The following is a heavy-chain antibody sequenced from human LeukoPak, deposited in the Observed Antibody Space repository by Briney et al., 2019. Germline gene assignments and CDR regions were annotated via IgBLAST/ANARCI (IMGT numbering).Heavy chain of an antibody. CDR3: ARSRSGYSDLDY. D-gene: IGHD3-22*01. J-gene: IGHJ4*02. V-gene: IGHV4-59*01. CDR2: IFYSGST. CDR1: GGSITNYY. Sequence: PSETLSLTCTVSGGSITNYYWSWIRQPPGKGLEWIGYIFYSGSTNCNPSLKSRVTISVDTPKNHFSLKLSSVTAADTAVYYCARSRSGYSDLDYWGQGTLVTVSS.